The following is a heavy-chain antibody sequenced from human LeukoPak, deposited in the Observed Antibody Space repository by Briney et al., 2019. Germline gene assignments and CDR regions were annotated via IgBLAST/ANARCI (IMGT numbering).Heavy chain of an antibody. V-gene: IGHV4-34*01. D-gene: IGHD3-9*01. Sequence: PETPSLTCAVYGGSLSGYYWSWIRPPPGKGLEWIGEINHSGSTNYNPSLKSRVTISVDTSKDQFSLKLSSVTAADTAVYYCARGVYDILTGYYRTRGGPNNWFDPWGQGTLVTVSS. J-gene: IGHJ5*02. CDR3: ARGVYDILTGYYRTRGGPNNWFDP. CDR2: INHSGST. CDR1: GGSLSGYY.